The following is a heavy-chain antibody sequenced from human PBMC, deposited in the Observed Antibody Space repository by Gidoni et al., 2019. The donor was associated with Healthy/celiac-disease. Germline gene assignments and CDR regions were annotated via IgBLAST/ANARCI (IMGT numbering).Heavy chain of an antibody. CDR3: ARDHRAVLSWFDP. CDR1: GYTFTGYS. J-gene: IGHJ5*02. Sequence: VQLVQSGSEVKKPGASVKDSCKESGYTFTGYSMHWVRQAPGQGLEWMGWINPNSGGTNYAQKFQGRVTMTRDTSISTAYMELSRLRSDDTAVYYCARDHRAVLSWFDPWGQGTLVTVSS. CDR2: INPNSGGT. V-gene: IGHV1-2*02.